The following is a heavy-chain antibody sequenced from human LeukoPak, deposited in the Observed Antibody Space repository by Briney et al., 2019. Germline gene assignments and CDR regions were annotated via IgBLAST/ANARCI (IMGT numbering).Heavy chain of an antibody. D-gene: IGHD4-23*01. V-gene: IGHV3-48*04. CDR3: ARDVTYYGGDWFDP. Sequence: TGGSLRLSCAASGFTFSRSGMNWVRQAPGKGLEWVSYISSATSTIYYADSVKDRFTISRDNAKNSLYLQMNSLRTEDTAVYYCARDVTYYGGDWFDPWGQGTLVTVSS. CDR2: ISSATSTI. CDR1: GFTFSRSG. J-gene: IGHJ5*02.